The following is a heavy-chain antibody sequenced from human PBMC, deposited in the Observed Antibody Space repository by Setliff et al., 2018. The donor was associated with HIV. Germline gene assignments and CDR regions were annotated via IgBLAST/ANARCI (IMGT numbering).Heavy chain of an antibody. V-gene: IGHV1-18*01. CDR1: GGTFSTYG. CDR2: ISASNGNT. CDR3: AKTTPQPHYYYYVDV. D-gene: IGHD4-17*01. Sequence: ASVKVSCKASGGTFSTYGISWVRQAPGQGLERMGWISASNGNTHYAQKVQGRVTLTTDTSTNTAYMELRSLRSDDAAVYYCAKTTPQPHYYYYVDVWGKGTTVTVSS. J-gene: IGHJ6*03.